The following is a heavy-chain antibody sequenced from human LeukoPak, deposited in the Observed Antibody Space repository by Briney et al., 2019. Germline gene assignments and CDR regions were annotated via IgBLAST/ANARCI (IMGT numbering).Heavy chain of an antibody. CDR3: ARDGPSSSYDY. J-gene: IGHJ4*02. Sequence: GGSLRLSCAASGFTVSSNYMNWVRQAPGKGLEWVSVIYSGGSTYYADSVKGRFTISRDNSKNTLYLQMNSLRAEDTAVYYCARDGPSSSYDYWGQGTLVTVSS. CDR2: IYSGGST. CDR1: GFTVSSNY. D-gene: IGHD6-13*01. V-gene: IGHV3-66*02.